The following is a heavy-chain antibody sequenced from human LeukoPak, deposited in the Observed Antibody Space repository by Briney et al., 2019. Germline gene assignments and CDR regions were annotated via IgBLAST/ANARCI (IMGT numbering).Heavy chain of an antibody. V-gene: IGHV3-66*01. CDR1: GFSVSSNY. J-gene: IGHJ3*02. CDR3: ARDNWGTPNGIDGFDI. CDR2: IYSDGST. D-gene: IGHD7-27*01. Sequence: PGGSLRLSCAASGFSVSSNYMSWVRQAPGKGLEWVSLIYSDGSTFYADSVKGRFTISRDNSKNTLFLQMNSLRADDTAVYYCARDNWGTPNGIDGFDIWGQGTMVSVSS.